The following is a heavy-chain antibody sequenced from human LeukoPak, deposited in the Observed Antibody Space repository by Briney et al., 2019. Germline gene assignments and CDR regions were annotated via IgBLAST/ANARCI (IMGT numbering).Heavy chain of an antibody. Sequence: SGTLSLTCAVSGYSISSDNWWNWVRQPPGKGLEWIGEIHHSGSTYYNPSLKSRVTISVDTSKNQFSLKLSSVTAADTAVYYCARAKTIATMIVVRPYYFDYWGQGTLVTVSS. D-gene: IGHD3-22*01. CDR2: IHHSGST. CDR3: ARAKTIATMIVVRPYYFDY. J-gene: IGHJ4*02. V-gene: IGHV4-4*02. CDR1: GYSISSDNW.